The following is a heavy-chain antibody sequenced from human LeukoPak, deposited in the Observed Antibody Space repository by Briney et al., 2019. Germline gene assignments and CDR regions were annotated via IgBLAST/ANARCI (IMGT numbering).Heavy chain of an antibody. D-gene: IGHD1-26*01. CDR1: GFTFSSYE. CDR3: ARSSYFDY. Sequence: PGGSLRLSCAASGFTFSSYEMHWVRQAPGKGLEWVSYISRSGSVIYYADSVKGRFTISRDNAKNSLYLQMNSLRAEDTAVYYCARSSYFDYWGQGTLVAVSS. J-gene: IGHJ4*02. V-gene: IGHV3-48*03. CDR2: ISRSGSVI.